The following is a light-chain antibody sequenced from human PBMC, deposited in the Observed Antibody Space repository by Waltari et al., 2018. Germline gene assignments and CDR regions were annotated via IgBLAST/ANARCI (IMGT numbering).Light chain of an antibody. Sequence: DIVMTQSPDSLAMSLGGRVTINCKSSQSLLYSSNNENHLAWYQQKPGQAPKLLIYWASTRESGVPNRFSGSGSGADFTLTISGLQAEDVAVYYCQQYYSTPWTFGQGTKVEIK. V-gene: IGKV4-1*01. CDR3: QQYYSTPWT. CDR1: QSLLYSSNNENH. CDR2: WAS. J-gene: IGKJ1*01.